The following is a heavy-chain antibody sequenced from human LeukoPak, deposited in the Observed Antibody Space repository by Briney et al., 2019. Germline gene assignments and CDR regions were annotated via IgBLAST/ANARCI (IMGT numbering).Heavy chain of an antibody. J-gene: IGHJ4*02. CDR1: GFTFSNCW. V-gene: IGHV3-7*03. D-gene: IGHD3-9*01. Sequence: GGSLRLSCAASGFTFSNCWMTWVRQAPGKGLEWVANIKPDESEKYYVGSVKGRFTISRDNAKNSLYLQMNSLRAEDTAVYYCAKWGPYDISTGRINWGQGTLVTVSS. CDR3: AKWGPYDISTGRIN. CDR2: IKPDESEK.